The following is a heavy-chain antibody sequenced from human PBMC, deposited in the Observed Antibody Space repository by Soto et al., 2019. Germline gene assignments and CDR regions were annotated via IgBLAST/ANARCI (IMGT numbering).Heavy chain of an antibody. CDR1: GGSISSGGYY. CDR2: IYYSGST. Sequence: SETLSLTCTVSGGSISSGGYYWSWIRQHPGKGLEWIGYIYYSGSTYYNPSLKSRVTISVDTSKNQFSLKLSSVTAADTAVYYCARDSPPLGYGMDVWGQGTTVTVS. CDR3: ARDSPPLGYGMDV. V-gene: IGHV4-31*03. J-gene: IGHJ6*02.